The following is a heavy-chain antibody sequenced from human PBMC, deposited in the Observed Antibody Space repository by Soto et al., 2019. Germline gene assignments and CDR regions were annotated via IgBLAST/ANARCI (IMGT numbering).Heavy chain of an antibody. Sequence: QVQLAQSGTEVKKPGASVKVSCKASGYTFLDFYIHWVRQAPGQGLEWMGFINPSGGGTTYAQQFQGRLTMTRDTSTSTVYMELISLRSEDTAIYYCARDKPFSAGYWGQGTQVT. V-gene: IGHV1-46*01. CDR3: ARDKPFSAGY. CDR1: GYTFLDFY. J-gene: IGHJ4*02. D-gene: IGHD3-3*02. CDR2: INPSGGGT.